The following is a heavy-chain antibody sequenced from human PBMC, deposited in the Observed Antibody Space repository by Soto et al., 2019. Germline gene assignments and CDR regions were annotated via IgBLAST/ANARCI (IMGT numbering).Heavy chain of an antibody. CDR2: ISAYNGNT. CDR3: ARDVVPAAIGLHRPSYYGMDV. Sequence: ASVKVSCKASGYTFTSYGISWVRQAPGQGLEWMGWISAYNGNTNYAQKLQGRVTMTTDTSTSTAYMELRSLRSDDTAVYYCARDVVPAAIGLHRPSYYGMDVWGQGTTVTVSS. V-gene: IGHV1-18*01. D-gene: IGHD2-2*01. J-gene: IGHJ6*02. CDR1: GYTFTSYG.